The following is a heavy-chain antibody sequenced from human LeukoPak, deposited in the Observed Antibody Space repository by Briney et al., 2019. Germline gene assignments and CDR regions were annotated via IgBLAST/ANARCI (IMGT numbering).Heavy chain of an antibody. CDR3: ARSARYYYDSSGYYPYYFDY. CDR2: IYYSGST. Sequence: SETLSLTCTVSGGSISSHYWSWIRQPPGKGLEWIGYIYYSGSTNYNTSLKSRVSISVDTSKNQFSLKLSSVTAADTAVYYCARSARYYYDSSGYYPYYFDYWGQGTLVTVSS. D-gene: IGHD3-22*01. CDR1: GGSISSHY. V-gene: IGHV4-59*11. J-gene: IGHJ4*02.